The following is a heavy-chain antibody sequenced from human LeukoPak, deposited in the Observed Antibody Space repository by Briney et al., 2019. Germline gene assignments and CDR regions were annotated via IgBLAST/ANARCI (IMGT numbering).Heavy chain of an antibody. D-gene: IGHD3-10*01. CDR1: GFTFSNYW. CDR2: IKTDGSLV. J-gene: IGHJ6*03. V-gene: IGHV3-7*01. Sequence: PGGSLRLSCVASGFTFSNYWMTWVRQAPGKGLEWVANIKTDGSLVYYVDSVKGRFTISRDNAKNSLYLQMNSLRAEDTAVYYCARDNYYGSGSTATYYYYYMDVWGKGTTVTVSS. CDR3: ARDNYYGSGSTATYYYYYMDV.